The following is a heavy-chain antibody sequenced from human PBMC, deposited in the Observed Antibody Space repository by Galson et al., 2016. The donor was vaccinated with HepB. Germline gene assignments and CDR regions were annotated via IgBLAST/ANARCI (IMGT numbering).Heavy chain of an antibody. D-gene: IGHD6-13*01. V-gene: IGHV4-59*01. Sequence: SETLSLTCTVSGASISSYYWSWIRQSPGKGLEWIGHIYYSGSTNYNPSLKSRVTISVDTPNSQLYLKLNSVTAADTAVYYCARDGVSSWYYYGMDVWGQGTTVTVAS. CDR2: IYYSGST. J-gene: IGHJ6*02. CDR3: ARDGVSSWYYYGMDV. CDR1: GASISSYY.